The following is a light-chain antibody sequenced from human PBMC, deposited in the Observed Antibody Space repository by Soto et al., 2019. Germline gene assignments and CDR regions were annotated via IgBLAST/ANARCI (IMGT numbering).Light chain of an antibody. CDR3: QQRRNWPLT. CDR1: QSVSRD. V-gene: IGKV3-11*01. CDR2: DAS. J-gene: IGKJ4*01. Sequence: EVVLTQSPATLSLSPGERATLSCRASQSVSRDLAWYQQKPGQAPRLLIYDASDRATGVPARFSGSGSGTDFTLTIRSLEPEDFAVYYCQQRRNWPLTFGGGTKVEIK.